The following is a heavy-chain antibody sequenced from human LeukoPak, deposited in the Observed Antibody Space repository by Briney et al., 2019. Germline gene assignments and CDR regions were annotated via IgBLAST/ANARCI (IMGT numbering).Heavy chain of an antibody. J-gene: IGHJ4*02. D-gene: IGHD3-22*01. CDR1: GYTLTELS. Sequence: ASVKVSCKVSGYTLTELSMHWVRQAPGKGLEWMGGFDPEDGETIYAQKFQGRVTMTEDTSTDTAYMELSSLRSEDTAVYYCARDYYDSSGAISFDYWGQGTLVTVSS. V-gene: IGHV1-24*01. CDR3: ARDYYDSSGAISFDY. CDR2: FDPEDGET.